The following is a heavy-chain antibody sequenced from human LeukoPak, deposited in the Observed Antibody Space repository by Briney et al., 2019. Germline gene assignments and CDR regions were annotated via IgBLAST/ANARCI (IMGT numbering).Heavy chain of an antibody. Sequence: GGSLRLSCAASGFTFDDYAMNWVRQAPGKGLEWVANIKQDGSEKYYVDSVKGRFTISRDNAKNSLYLQMNSLRAEDTAVYYCARGRLPEYYFDYWGQGALVTVSS. CDR2: IKQDGSEK. CDR1: GFTFDDYA. V-gene: IGHV3-7*04. CDR3: ARGRLPEYYFDY. J-gene: IGHJ4*02. D-gene: IGHD2/OR15-2a*01.